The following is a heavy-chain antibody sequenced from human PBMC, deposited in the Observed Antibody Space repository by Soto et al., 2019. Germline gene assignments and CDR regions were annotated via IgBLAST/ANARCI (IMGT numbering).Heavy chain of an antibody. D-gene: IGHD2-15*01. V-gene: IGHV3-66*01. Sequence: EVHLVESGGGLVQPGGSLRLSCAASGFTVSSKYMSWVRQAPGKGLEWVSLIQSGGPTYYADSVKGRFTISRDTSENTLHLQMDGLRAEDTAVYYCARDDVLCDGGRCYGVPLDVWGKGTKVTVSS. CDR3: ARDDVLCDGGRCYGVPLDV. CDR1: GFTVSSKY. CDR2: IQSGGPT. J-gene: IGHJ6*04.